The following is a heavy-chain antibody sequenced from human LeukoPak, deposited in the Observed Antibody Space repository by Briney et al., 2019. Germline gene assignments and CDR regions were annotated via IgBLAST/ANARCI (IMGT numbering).Heavy chain of an antibody. CDR3: ALGGGLRGWFDP. CDR2: FDPEDGET. V-gene: IGHV1-24*01. Sequence: ASVKVSCKVSGYTLTELSMHWVRQAPGKGLEWRGGFDPEDGETIYAQKFQGRVTMTEDTSTDTAYMEVSSLRSEDTAVYYCALGGGLRGWFDPWGQGTPVTVSS. D-gene: IGHD2-15*01. J-gene: IGHJ5*02. CDR1: GYTLTELS.